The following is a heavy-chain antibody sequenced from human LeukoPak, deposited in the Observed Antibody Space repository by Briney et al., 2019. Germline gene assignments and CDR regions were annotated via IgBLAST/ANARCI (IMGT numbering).Heavy chain of an antibody. D-gene: IGHD2-8*01. Sequence: GGSLRLSCAASGFTFSSYSMSWVRQAPGEGLEWVSSISSSSAYIYYADSVKGRFTISRDNAKNSLYLQMNSLRGEDAALYYCAVLHYYAMDVWGQGTTVTVSS. J-gene: IGHJ6*02. V-gene: IGHV3-21*04. CDR3: AVLHYYAMDV. CDR2: ISSSSAYI. CDR1: GFTFSSYS.